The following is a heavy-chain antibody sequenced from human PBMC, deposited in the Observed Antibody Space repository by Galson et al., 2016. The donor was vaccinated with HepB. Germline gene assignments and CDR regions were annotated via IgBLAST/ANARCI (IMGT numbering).Heavy chain of an antibody. CDR3: GKPNVGSCGAQIDS. CDR2: ICGTADKT. D-gene: IGHD2-2*03. J-gene: IGHJ5*01. Sequence: SLRLSCAASGFTFSSSALTWVRHAPGKGLEWVSSICGTADKTYYAESVKGRFTISRDTSRNTLEMEMSGLRADDTAVYYCGKPNVGSCGAQIDSWGHGTLVIVSS. CDR1: GFTFSSSA. V-gene: IGHV3-23*01.